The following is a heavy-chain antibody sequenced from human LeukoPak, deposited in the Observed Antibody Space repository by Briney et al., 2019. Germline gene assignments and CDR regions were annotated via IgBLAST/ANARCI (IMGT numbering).Heavy chain of an antibody. CDR2: FNPENGNT. J-gene: IGHJ4*02. V-gene: IGHV1-8*02. Sequence: GASVKVSCKASGYSFVGYGITWVRQAPGQGLEWMGWFNPENGNTNYAQKFQGRVTMTRNTSISTAYMELSSLRSEDTAVYYCARGRIGYSSSWYGNYWGQGTLVTVSS. CDR1: GYSFVGYG. CDR3: ARGRIGYSSSWYGNY. D-gene: IGHD6-13*01.